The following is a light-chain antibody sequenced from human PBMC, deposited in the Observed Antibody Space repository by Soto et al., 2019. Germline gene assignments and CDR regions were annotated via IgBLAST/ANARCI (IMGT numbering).Light chain of an antibody. J-gene: IGLJ3*02. V-gene: IGLV1-40*01. CDR1: SSNIGAGYD. Sequence: QLVLTQPPSVSGAPGQRVTISCTGSSSNIGAGYDVHWYQQIPGTAPKLLIYLNNNRPSGVPDRLSGSKSGTSASLAITGLQAEDEADYCCQSYDSSLSAWVFGGGTKLTVL. CDR2: LNN. CDR3: QSYDSSLSAWV.